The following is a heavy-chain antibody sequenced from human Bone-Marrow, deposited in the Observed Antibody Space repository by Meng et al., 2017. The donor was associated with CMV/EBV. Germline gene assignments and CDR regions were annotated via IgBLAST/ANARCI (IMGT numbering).Heavy chain of an antibody. V-gene: IGHV3-7*01. Sequence: GESLKISCVASGFTFSSYWMSWVRQAPGKGLEWVANIKQDGSEKYYVDSVKGRFTISRDNAKNSLYLRMDSLRAEDTAVYYCAREVEWGQGALVTVSS. CDR2: IKQDGSEK. J-gene: IGHJ4*02. CDR1: GFTFSSYW. CDR3: AREVE.